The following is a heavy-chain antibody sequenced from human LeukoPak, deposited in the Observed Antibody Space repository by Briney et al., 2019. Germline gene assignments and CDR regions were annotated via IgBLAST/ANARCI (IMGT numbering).Heavy chain of an antibody. D-gene: IGHD3-22*01. CDR1: GGSFSGYY. CDR2: INHSGST. J-gene: IGHJ4*02. Sequence: SETLSLTCAVYGGSFSGYYWSWIRQPPGKGLEWIGEINHSGSTNYNPSLKSRVTISVDTSKNQFSLKLSSVTAADTAVYYCAKGGYRNYYDSSGYYEPFDYWGQGTLVTVSS. CDR3: AKGGYRNYYDSSGYYEPFDY. V-gene: IGHV4-34*01.